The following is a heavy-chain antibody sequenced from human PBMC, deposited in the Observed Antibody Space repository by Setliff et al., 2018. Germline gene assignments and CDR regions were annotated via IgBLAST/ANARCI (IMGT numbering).Heavy chain of an antibody. CDR3: ARADHLVTTTFDY. D-gene: IGHD4-17*01. V-gene: IGHV7-4-1*02. Sequence: ASVKVSCKASGYSLSNYVMNWVRQAPGQGLEWMGWINTETGDPSYAQGYTGRFAFSLDTSDSTTYLDISTLKAEDTATYFCARADHLVTTTFDYWGQGTLVTVSS. CDR1: GYSLSNYV. CDR2: INTETGDP. J-gene: IGHJ4*01.